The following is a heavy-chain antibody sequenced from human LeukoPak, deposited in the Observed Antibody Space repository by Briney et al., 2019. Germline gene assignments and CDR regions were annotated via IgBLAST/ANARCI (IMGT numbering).Heavy chain of an antibody. D-gene: IGHD3-22*01. CDR1: GGSISSYY. Sequence: SETLSLTCTVSGGSISSYYWSWIRQPPGKGLEWIGYIYYSGSTSYNPSLKSRVTISVDTSKNQFSLKLSSVTAADTAVYYCARSSEGRYYYDSSGYSYYYYYMDVWGKGTTVTISS. V-gene: IGHV4-59*01. J-gene: IGHJ6*03. CDR3: ARSSEGRYYYDSSGYSYYYYYMDV. CDR2: IYYSGST.